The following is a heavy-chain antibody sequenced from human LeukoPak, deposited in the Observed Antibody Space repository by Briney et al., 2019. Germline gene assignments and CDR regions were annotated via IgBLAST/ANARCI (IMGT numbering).Heavy chain of an antibody. V-gene: IGHV3-43*02. Sequence: GGSLRLSCAASGFTFSSYAMSWVRQAPGKGLEWVSLISGDGGSTYYADSVKGRFTISRDNSKNSLYLQMNSLRTEDTALYYCAKWNYYDSSGYFDYWGQGTLVTVSS. CDR3: AKWNYYDSSGYFDY. D-gene: IGHD3-22*01. J-gene: IGHJ4*02. CDR2: ISGDGGST. CDR1: GFTFSSYA.